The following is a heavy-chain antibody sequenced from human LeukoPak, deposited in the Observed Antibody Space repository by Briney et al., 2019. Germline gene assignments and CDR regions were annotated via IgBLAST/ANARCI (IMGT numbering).Heavy chain of an antibody. CDR1: GGSISSYY. D-gene: IGHD4-23*01. CDR3: ARQFRWSFDH. Sequence: PSETLSLTCTVSGGSISSYYWSWIRQPPGKGLEWIGYIYYSGSTNYNPSLKSRVTISVDTSKNQFSLKLSSVTAADTAVYYCARQFRWSFDHWGQGILVTVSS. V-gene: IGHV4-59*01. CDR2: IYYSGST. J-gene: IGHJ4*02.